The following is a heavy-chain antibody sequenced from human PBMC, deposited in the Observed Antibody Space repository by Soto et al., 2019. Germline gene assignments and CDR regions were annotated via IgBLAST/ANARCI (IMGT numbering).Heavy chain of an antibody. CDR3: AREDGWGSRHVGYYGMDV. J-gene: IGHJ6*02. V-gene: IGHV3-33*01. D-gene: IGHD6-19*01. CDR1: GFTFSSYG. CDR2: IWYDGSKK. Sequence: ESGGGVVLPGRSLRLSCAASGFTFSSYGMHWVRQAPGKGLEWVAGIWYDGSKKFYADSVNGRFTISRDNSKNTLYLQMNSLRDEDTAVYYCAREDGWGSRHVGYYGMDVWGQGTTVTVSS.